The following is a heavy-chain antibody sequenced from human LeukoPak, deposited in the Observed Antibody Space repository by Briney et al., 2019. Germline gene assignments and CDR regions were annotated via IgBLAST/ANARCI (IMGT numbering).Heavy chain of an antibody. CDR2: IKSKTDGGTI. D-gene: IGHD3-22*01. CDR3: TTDLSELDDSGYYAKYFHH. J-gene: IGHJ1*01. Sequence: PGGSLRLSCAASGFTFTSNSMSWVRQAPGKGLEWVGRIKSKTDGGTIDYAAPVKGRFTISRDDSKDTLFLQMNSLKTEDTAVYYCTTDLSELDDSGYYAKYFHHWGQGTLVSVSS. CDR1: GFTFTSNS. V-gene: IGHV3-15*01.